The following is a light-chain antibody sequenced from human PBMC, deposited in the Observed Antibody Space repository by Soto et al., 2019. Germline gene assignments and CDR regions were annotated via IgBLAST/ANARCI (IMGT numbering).Light chain of an antibody. CDR1: QSIGVY. V-gene: IGKV1-39*01. J-gene: IGKJ3*01. Sequence: DIQMTQSPSSLSASVGERVTITCRASQSIGVYLKWFQQKPGKAPELVIYGASSLPSGVPPRFRGGGSGTDFTLTISSLQHEDVATYYCQESVSSLGTFGPGTTVDIK. CDR2: GAS. CDR3: QESVSSLGT.